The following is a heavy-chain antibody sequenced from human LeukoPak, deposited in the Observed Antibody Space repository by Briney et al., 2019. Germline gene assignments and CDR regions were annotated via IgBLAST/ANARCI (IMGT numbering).Heavy chain of an antibody. D-gene: IGHD3-22*01. V-gene: IGHV3-74*01. CDR1: GFTFSSYW. J-gene: IGHJ1*01. CDR2: IKGDGNT. CDR3: ARAPSEIGGYYPEYFRH. Sequence: GGSLRLSCAASGFTFSSYWMHWVRLAPGKGLVWVSRIKGDGNTNYADSVKGRFTISRDNAKNTVSLQMNSLRAEDTGVYYCARAPSEIGGYYPEYFRHWGQGTLVTVSA.